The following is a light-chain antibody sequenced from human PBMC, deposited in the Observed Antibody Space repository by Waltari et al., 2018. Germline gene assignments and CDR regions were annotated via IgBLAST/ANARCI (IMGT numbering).Light chain of an antibody. Sequence: ETVATQSPATLSVSPGERATLSCTTTQSIGSSLAWYQQKPGQAPRLLLYRASTRATGIPDRFSGSGSETEFTLTISSLQSEDFAVYYCQQYNNWPPGTFGQGTKVEI. J-gene: IGKJ1*01. CDR1: QSIGSS. V-gene: IGKV3-15*01. CDR3: QQYNNWPPGT. CDR2: RAS.